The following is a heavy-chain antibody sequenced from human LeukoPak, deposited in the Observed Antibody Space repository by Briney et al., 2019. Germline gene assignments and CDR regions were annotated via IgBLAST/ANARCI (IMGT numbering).Heavy chain of an antibody. CDR1: GFTYGNYL. V-gene: IGHV3-74*01. D-gene: IGHD1-26*01. J-gene: IGHJ4*02. CDR2: ISPDGRST. Sequence: GGSLRLSCAASGFTYGNYLMHWVRQAPGKGLVWVSRISPDGRSTNYADFVKGRFTVSRDNAMNTVYLQMNSLRTEDTAVYYCVRGASGGHYVIDYWGQGTLVTVSS. CDR3: VRGASGGHYVIDY.